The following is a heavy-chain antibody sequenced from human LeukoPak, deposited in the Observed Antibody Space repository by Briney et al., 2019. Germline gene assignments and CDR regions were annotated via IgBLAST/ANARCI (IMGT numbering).Heavy chain of an antibody. Sequence: GASVKVSCKASGYTFTSYDINWVRQATGQGLEWMGWMNPNSGNTGYAQKFQGRVTMTRNTSISTAYMELSSLRSGDTAVYYCARGTYYYGSGSYFPYYYYYYMDVWGKGTTVTISS. CDR2: MNPNSGNT. CDR1: GYTFTSYD. CDR3: ARGTYYYGSGSYFPYYYYYYMDV. D-gene: IGHD3-10*01. J-gene: IGHJ6*03. V-gene: IGHV1-8*01.